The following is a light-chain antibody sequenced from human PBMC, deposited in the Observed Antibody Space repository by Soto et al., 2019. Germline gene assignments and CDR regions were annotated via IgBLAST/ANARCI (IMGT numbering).Light chain of an antibody. V-gene: IGKV3-15*01. CDR1: QSVSSN. CDR2: GAS. J-gene: IGKJ4*01. Sequence: ERVMTQSPATLSVSPGGRATLSCRASQSVSSNLAWYQQKPGQAPRLLIYGASTRATDVPARFSGSGSGTEFTLTISSLQSEDFAVYYCHQYNNWPLLTFGGGTKVEIK. CDR3: HQYNNWPLLT.